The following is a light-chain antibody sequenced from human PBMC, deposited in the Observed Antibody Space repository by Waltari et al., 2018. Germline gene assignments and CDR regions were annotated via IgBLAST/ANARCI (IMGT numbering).Light chain of an antibody. J-gene: IGLJ1*01. V-gene: IGLV1-47*01. CDR3: AAWDDSLSGNV. Sequence: QSVLTQPPSASGTPGQRVTISCSGGSSQIGNNYVDWYQQLPGTAPKLLIFRNNRRPSGVPDRFSGSKSGTSASLAISGLRSEDEADYYCAAWDDSLSGNVFGTGTKVTAL. CDR1: SSQIGNNY. CDR2: RNN.